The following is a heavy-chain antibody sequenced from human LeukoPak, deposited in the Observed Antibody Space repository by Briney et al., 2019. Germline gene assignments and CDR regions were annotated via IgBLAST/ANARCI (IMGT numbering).Heavy chain of an antibody. CDR2: IYYSGST. D-gene: IGHD1-26*01. CDR1: GGSISSSSYY. CDR3: ARQLRVGATTYYYYYYMDV. V-gene: IGHV4-39*01. Sequence: PSETLSLTCTVTGGSISSSSYYWGWIRQPPGKGLEWIGSIYYSGSTYYNPSLKSRVTISVDTSKNQFSLKLSSVTAADTAVYYCARQLRVGATTYYYYYYMDVWGKGTTVTISS. J-gene: IGHJ6*03.